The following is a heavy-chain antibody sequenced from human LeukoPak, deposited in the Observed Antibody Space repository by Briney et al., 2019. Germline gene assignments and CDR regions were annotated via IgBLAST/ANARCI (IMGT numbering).Heavy chain of an antibody. J-gene: IGHJ4*02. V-gene: IGHV4-59*01. CDR3: ARARAYYYDSSGYYYPESFDY. D-gene: IGHD3-22*01. CDR2: IYYSGST. Sequence: KTSETLSLTCTVSGGSISSYYWSWIRQPPGKGLEWIGYIYYSGSTNYNPSLKSRVTISVDTSKNQLSLKLSSVTAADTAVYYCARARAYYYDSSGYYYPESFDYWGQGTLVTVSS. CDR1: GGSISSYY.